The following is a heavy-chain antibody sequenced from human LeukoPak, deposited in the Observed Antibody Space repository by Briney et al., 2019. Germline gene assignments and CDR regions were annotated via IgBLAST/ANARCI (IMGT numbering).Heavy chain of an antibody. CDR2: IYHSGST. D-gene: IGHD6-13*01. CDR1: GGSISSGGYS. Sequence: PSQTLSLTCAVSGGSISSGGYSWSWIRQPPGKGLEWIGYIYHSGSTYYNPSLKSRVTISVDRSKNQFSLKLSSVTAADTAVYYCARDGSLVAAAGRNYFDYWGQGTLVTVSS. V-gene: IGHV4-30-2*01. CDR3: ARDGSLVAAAGRNYFDY. J-gene: IGHJ4*02.